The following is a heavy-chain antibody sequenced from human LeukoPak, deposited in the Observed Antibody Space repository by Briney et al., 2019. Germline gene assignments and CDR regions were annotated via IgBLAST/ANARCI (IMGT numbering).Heavy chain of an antibody. CDR1: GFTFSNAW. CDR3: TTDPDCSGGTCYGYYYYIDV. CDR2: IKTKTDGGTT. D-gene: IGHD2-15*01. V-gene: IGHV3-15*01. J-gene: IGHJ6*03. Sequence: GGSLRLSCAASGFTFSNAWMSWVRQAPGKGLEWVGRIKTKTDGGTTDYAAPVKGRFTISRDDSKNTLYLQMNSLKTEDTAVYYCTTDPDCSGGTCYGYYYYIDVWGKGTPVTVSS.